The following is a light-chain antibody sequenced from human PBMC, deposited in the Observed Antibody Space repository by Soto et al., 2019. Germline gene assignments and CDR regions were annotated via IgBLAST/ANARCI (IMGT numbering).Light chain of an antibody. CDR3: AAWDDSLHGHVV. CDR2: SHN. Sequence: QSVLTQPPSASGTPGQRGPISCSGSSSNIGSNTVNWYQQLPGPAPKLLIYSHNQRPSGVPDRFSGSKSGTSASLAISGLQSEDEADYYCAAWDDSLHGHVVFGGGTKLTVL. V-gene: IGLV1-44*01. J-gene: IGLJ2*01. CDR1: SSNIGSNT.